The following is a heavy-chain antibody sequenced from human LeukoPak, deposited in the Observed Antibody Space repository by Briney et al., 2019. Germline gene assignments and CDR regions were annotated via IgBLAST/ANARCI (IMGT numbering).Heavy chain of an antibody. Sequence: PGGSLRLSCAASGFTFSSYEMNWVRQAPGKGLEWVSYISSSGSTIYYADSVKGRFTISRDNAKNSLYLQMNSLRAEDTAVYYCARKGGPSPRWFDPWGQGTLVTVSS. CDR2: ISSSGSTI. V-gene: IGHV3-48*03. D-gene: IGHD1-26*01. J-gene: IGHJ5*02. CDR1: GFTFSSYE. CDR3: ARKGGPSPRWFDP.